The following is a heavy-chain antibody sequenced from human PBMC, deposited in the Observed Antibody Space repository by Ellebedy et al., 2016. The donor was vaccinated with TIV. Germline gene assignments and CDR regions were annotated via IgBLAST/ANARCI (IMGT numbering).Heavy chain of an antibody. Sequence: GESLKISCAASGFTFSSYYMHWVRQPPGKGLEWVSFISVSNIYTNYADSVKGRFTISRDNAKNSLYLQMNSLRAEDTAVYYCARGGYDFWNPRYWGQGTLVTVSS. CDR1: GFTFSSYY. CDR3: ARGGYDFWNPRY. D-gene: IGHD3-3*01. J-gene: IGHJ4*02. CDR2: ISVSNIYT. V-gene: IGHV3-11*06.